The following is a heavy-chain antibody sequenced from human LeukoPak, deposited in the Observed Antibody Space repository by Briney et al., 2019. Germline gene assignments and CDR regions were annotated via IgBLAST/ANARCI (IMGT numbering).Heavy chain of an antibody. V-gene: IGHV3-21*05. D-gene: IGHD3-16*01. CDR2: ISSSGSYI. CDR1: GFTFSSYW. J-gene: IGHJ4*02. CDR3: ARDDVYAR. Sequence: GGSLRLSCAASGFTFSSYWMNWVRQAPGKGLEWVSYISSSGSYIYYADSVKGRFTISRDNAKNSLYLQMNSLRAEDTAVYYCARDDVYARGGQGTLVTVSS.